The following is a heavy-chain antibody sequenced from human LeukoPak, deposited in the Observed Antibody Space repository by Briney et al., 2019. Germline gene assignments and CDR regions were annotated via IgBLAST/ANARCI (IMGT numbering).Heavy chain of an antibody. Sequence: SETLSLTCTVSGGSISSYYWSWIRQPPGKGLEWIGYIYYSGSTNYNPSLKSRVTISVDTSKNQFSLKLSSVTAADTAVYYCAREGGEYGDYPKVFDYWGQGTLVTVSS. J-gene: IGHJ4*02. CDR1: GGSISSYY. CDR3: AREGGEYGDYPKVFDY. V-gene: IGHV4-59*12. CDR2: IYYSGST. D-gene: IGHD4-17*01.